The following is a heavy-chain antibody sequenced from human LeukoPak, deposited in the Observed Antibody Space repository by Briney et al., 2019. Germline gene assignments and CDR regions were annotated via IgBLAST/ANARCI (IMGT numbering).Heavy chain of an antibody. CDR3: ARIGVMTTVTTKAPGYNWFDP. Sequence: SETLSLTCTVSGGSISSYYWSWIRQPAGKGLEWIGYIYYSGSTNYNPSLKSRVTISVDTSKNQFSLKLSSVTAADTAVYYCARIGVMTTVTTKAPGYNWFDPWGQGTLVTVSS. CDR2: IYYSGST. V-gene: IGHV4-59*01. J-gene: IGHJ5*02. D-gene: IGHD4-17*01. CDR1: GGSISSYY.